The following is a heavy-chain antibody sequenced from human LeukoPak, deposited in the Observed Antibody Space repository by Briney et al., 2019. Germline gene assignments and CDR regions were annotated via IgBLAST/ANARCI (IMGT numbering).Heavy chain of an antibody. CDR3: ARSYDFWSGYDFDY. V-gene: IGHV4-59*01. CDR2: IYYGGST. D-gene: IGHD3-3*01. J-gene: IGHJ4*02. Sequence: SETLSLTCTVSGGSISSYYWSWIRQPPGKGLEWIGYIYYGGSTNYNPSLKSRVTISVDTSKNQFSLKLSSVTAADTAVYYCARSYDFWSGYDFDYWGQGTLVTVSS. CDR1: GGSISSYY.